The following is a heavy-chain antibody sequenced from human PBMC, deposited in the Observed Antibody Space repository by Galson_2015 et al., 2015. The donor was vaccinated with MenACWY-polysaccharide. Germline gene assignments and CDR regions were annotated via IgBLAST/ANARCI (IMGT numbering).Heavy chain of an antibody. CDR3: AKTGGGYVWGSYRYTIDY. J-gene: IGHJ4*02. D-gene: IGHD3-16*02. CDR2: ISGSGGST. CDR1: GFTFSNYA. V-gene: IGHV3-23*01. Sequence: SLRLSCAASGFTFSNYAMSWVRQAPGKGLEWVSAISGSGGSTYYADSVKGRFTISRDNSKNTLYLQMNSLRAEDTAVYYCAKTGGGYVWGSYRYTIDYWGQGTLVTVSS.